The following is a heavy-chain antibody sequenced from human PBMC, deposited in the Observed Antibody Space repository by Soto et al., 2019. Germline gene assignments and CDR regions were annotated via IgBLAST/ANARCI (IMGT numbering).Heavy chain of an antibody. D-gene: IGHD2-2*01. Sequence: SETLSLTCTVSGGSISSYYWSWIRQPPGKGLEWIGYIYYSGSTNYNPSLKSRVTISVDTSKNQFSLKLSSVTAADTAVYYCARHLGYCSSTSCYYDAFDIWGQGTMVTVSS. J-gene: IGHJ3*02. V-gene: IGHV4-59*08. CDR3: ARHLGYCSSTSCYYDAFDI. CDR2: IYYSGST. CDR1: GGSISSYY.